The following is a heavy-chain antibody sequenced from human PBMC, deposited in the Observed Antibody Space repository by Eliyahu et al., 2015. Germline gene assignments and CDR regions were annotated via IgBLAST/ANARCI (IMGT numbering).Heavy chain of an antibody. CDR1: GFPFSPFX. V-gene: IGHV3-23*01. CDR2: IRDTGGPT. J-gene: IGHJ3*02. Sequence: EVHLLESGGGLVQPGGSQRLPCPASGFPFSPFXMSWVRQGPGKGLEWVSAIRDTGGPTYYADSVRGRFTISRDNSNNMLYLQMNSLRADDTAVYYCAKPPNPPGLAVAYAFDIWGQGTMVTVSS. CDR3: AKPPNPPGLAVAYAFDI. D-gene: IGHD6-19*01.